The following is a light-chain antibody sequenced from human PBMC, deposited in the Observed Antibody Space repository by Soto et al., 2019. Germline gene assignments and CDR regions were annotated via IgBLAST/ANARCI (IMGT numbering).Light chain of an antibody. CDR3: QQSYTTPPLS. CDR1: QSISMF. Sequence: DSQMTQSPSSLSASVGDRVTITCRASQSISMFLNWYQQKPGEAPTLLISASSRLESGVPSRFNGSRSGTEFTLTISSLQPEDRATYYGQQSYTTPPLSFGGGTEVEIK. V-gene: IGKV1-39*01. J-gene: IGKJ4*01. CDR2: ASS.